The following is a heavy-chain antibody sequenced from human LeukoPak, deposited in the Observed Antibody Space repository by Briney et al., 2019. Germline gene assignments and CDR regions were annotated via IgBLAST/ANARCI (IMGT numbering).Heavy chain of an antibody. CDR3: ARDGGGDY. V-gene: IGHV3-48*01. CDR2: ITSGSSTI. D-gene: IGHD3-16*01. CDR1: GFTFSLYS. J-gene: IGHJ4*02. Sequence: PGGSLRLSCAASGFTFSLYSMNWVRQAPGKGLEWVSYITSGSSTIYYADSVKGRFTISRDNAKNSLFLQMNSLRAEDTAVYYCARDGGGDYWGQGTLVTVSP.